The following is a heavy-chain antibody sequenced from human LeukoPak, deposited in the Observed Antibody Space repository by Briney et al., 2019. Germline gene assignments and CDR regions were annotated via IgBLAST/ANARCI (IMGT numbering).Heavy chain of an antibody. V-gene: IGHV3-23*01. CDR3: ATGSGSPYFDEAFDI. J-gene: IGHJ3*02. D-gene: IGHD3-10*01. CDR1: GFTFSSYA. CDR2: ISGSGGST. Sequence: GGSLRLSCAASGFTFSSYAMSWVRQAPGKGLEWVSAISGSGGSTYYADSVKGRFTISRDNAKNSLYLQMNSLGAEDTAVYYCATGSGSPYFDEAFDIWGQGTMVTVSS.